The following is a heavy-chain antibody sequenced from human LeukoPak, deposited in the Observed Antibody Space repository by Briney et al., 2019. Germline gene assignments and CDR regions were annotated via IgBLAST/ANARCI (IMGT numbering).Heavy chain of an antibody. D-gene: IGHD1-26*01. Sequence: GGSLRLSCAASGFSFSNNWMSWVRQAPGKGLEWVSSISSSSSYIYYADSVKGRFTISRDNAKNSLYLQMNSLRAEDTAVYYCAREVGRNWFDPWGQGTLVTVSS. V-gene: IGHV3-21*01. CDR1: GFSFSNNW. CDR3: AREVGRNWFDP. J-gene: IGHJ5*02. CDR2: ISSSSSYI.